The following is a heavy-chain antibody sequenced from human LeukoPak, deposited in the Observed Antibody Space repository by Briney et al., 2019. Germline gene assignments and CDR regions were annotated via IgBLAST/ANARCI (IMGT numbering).Heavy chain of an antibody. Sequence: GASVKVSCKASGYTFTSYGISWVRQAAGQGLEWRGWISAYNGNTNYAQKLQGRVTMTTDTSTSTAYMELRSLRSDDTAVYYCASDIVVVVAAQPFDYWGQGTLVTVSS. CDR1: GYTFTSYG. CDR3: ASDIVVVVAAQPFDY. D-gene: IGHD2-15*01. J-gene: IGHJ4*02. V-gene: IGHV1-18*01. CDR2: ISAYNGNT.